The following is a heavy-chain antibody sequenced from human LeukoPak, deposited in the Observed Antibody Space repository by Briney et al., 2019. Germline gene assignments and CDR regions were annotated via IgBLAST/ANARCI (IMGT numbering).Heavy chain of an antibody. V-gene: IGHV4-59*08. D-gene: IGHD1-14*01. CDR1: GGSPNRCY. CDR3: ARQTGRGDFDY. Sequence: SETLSLTCTVSGGSPNRCYWGWGREPPGEGVEWIGYIYYSGSTNYNPSLKSRVTISVDTSKNQFSLKLSSVTAADTAVYYCARQTGRGDFDYWGQGTLVTVSS. J-gene: IGHJ4*02. CDR2: IYYSGST.